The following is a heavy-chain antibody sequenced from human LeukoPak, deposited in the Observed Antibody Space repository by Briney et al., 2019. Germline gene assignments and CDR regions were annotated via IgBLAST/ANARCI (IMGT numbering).Heavy chain of an antibody. Sequence: SGGSLRLSCAASGFTFSGYAMSWVRQAPGKGLEWVSAISGSGGSTYYADSVKGRFTISRDNSKNTLYLQMNSLRAEDTAVYYCATWGVVYYYYGMDVWGQGTTVTVSS. J-gene: IGHJ6*02. CDR2: ISGSGGST. CDR1: GFTFSGYA. D-gene: IGHD3-10*01. V-gene: IGHV3-23*01. CDR3: ATWGVVYYYYGMDV.